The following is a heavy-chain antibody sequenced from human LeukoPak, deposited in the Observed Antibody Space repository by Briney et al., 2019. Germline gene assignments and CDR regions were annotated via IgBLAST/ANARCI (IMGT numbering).Heavy chain of an antibody. V-gene: IGHV4-59*10. D-gene: IGHD6-6*01. CDR3: ARGEYSSSPFDY. J-gene: IGHJ4*02. Sequence: SETLSLTCAVYGGSFSGYYWSWIRQPAGKGLEWIGRIYTSGSTNYNPSLKSRVTISVDTSKNQFSLKLSSVTAADTAVYYCARGEYSSSPFDYWGQGTLVTVSS. CDR1: GGSFSGYY. CDR2: IYTSGST.